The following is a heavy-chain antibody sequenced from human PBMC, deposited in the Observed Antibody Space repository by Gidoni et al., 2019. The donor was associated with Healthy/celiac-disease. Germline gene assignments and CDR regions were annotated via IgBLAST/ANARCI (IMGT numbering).Heavy chain of an antibody. J-gene: IGHJ3*02. CDR3: ARQDSRRGGAFDI. V-gene: IGHV4-39*01. D-gene: IGHD4-4*01. Sequence: QLQLQESGPGLVQPSETLSLTCTVSGGSISSSSYYWGWIRQPPGKGLEWIGSIYYSGSTYYNPSLKSRVTISVDTSKTQFSLKLSSVTAADTAVYYCARQDSRRGGAFDIWGQGTMVTVSS. CDR1: GGSISSSSYY. CDR2: IYYSGST.